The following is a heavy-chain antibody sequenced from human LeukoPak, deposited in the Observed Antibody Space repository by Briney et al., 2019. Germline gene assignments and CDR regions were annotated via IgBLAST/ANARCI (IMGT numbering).Heavy chain of an antibody. V-gene: IGHV3-30*04. CDR1: GFTLTTYA. Sequence: PGGSLRLSCAASGFTLTTYAMHWVRQAPGKGLEWVAFMSYDGSNEYYADSVKGRFTISRDNSRNTVYLQMNSLRPEDTAVYYCARDLRIKVAGIRRFDYWGQGTLVTVSS. CDR2: MSYDGSNE. D-gene: IGHD6-19*01. CDR3: ARDLRIKVAGIRRFDY. J-gene: IGHJ4*02.